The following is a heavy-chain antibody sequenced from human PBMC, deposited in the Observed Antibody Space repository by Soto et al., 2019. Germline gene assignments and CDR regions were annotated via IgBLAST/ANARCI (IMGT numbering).Heavy chain of an antibody. CDR3: ARGGGFDSFDY. J-gene: IGHJ4*02. Sequence: QLQLHMSGSGLVKPSQTLSLTCTVSGASITYGAYSWSWIRQTPGKGLEWIGYINHLETTFYNPSFESRLTLSIDRTKNQCSLNPKSMSAAGRAVYFCARGGGFDSFDYWGEGLLVTVSS. D-gene: IGHD3-10*01. V-gene: IGHV4-30-2*01. CDR1: GASITYGAYS. CDR2: INHLETT.